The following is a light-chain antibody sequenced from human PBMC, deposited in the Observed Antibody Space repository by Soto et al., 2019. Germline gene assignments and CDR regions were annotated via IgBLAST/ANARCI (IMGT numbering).Light chain of an antibody. V-gene: IGKV3-15*01. CDR1: HSVSSN. CDR2: GAS. Sequence: IVMTQSPATLSVSPGERATLSCRASHSVSSNLAWYQQRPGQAPRLLISGASTRATGIPARFSGSGSGTEFTLTISSLQSEDFAVYYCQQHDDWPRTFGQGTKVEIK. CDR3: QQHDDWPRT. J-gene: IGKJ1*01.